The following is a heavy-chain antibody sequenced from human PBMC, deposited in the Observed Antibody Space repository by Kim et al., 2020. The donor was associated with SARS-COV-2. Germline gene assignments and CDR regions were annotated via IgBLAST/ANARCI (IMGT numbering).Heavy chain of an antibody. D-gene: IGHD3-22*01. CDR1: GGTFSSYT. CDR3: ASISSPPDSSGYLTQGYFDY. J-gene: IGHJ4*02. CDR2: IIPILGIA. Sequence: SVKVSCKASGGTFSSYTISWVRQAPGQGLEWMGRIIPILGIANYAQKFQGRVTITADKSTSTAYMELSSLRSEDTAVYYCASISSPPDSSGYLTQGYFDYWGQGTLVTVSS. V-gene: IGHV1-69*02.